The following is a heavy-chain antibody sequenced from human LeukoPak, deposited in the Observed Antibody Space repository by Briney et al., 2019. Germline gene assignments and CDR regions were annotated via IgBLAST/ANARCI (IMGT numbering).Heavy chain of an antibody. Sequence: ASVKVSCKASGYTFTSHGISWVRQAPGQGLEWMGWINPNSGGTNYAQKFQGRVTMTRDTSISTAYMELSRLRYDDTAVYYCARDLGQLLYFNWFDPWGQGTLVTVSS. CDR3: ARDLGQLLYFNWFDP. V-gene: IGHV1-2*02. CDR1: GYTFTSHG. D-gene: IGHD3-10*01. J-gene: IGHJ5*02. CDR2: INPNSGGT.